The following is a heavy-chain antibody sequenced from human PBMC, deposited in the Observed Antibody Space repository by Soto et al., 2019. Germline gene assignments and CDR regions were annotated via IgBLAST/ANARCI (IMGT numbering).Heavy chain of an antibody. D-gene: IGHD3-22*01. Sequence: QVQLQESGPGLVKPSQTLSLTCTVSGGSISSGGYYWSWIRQHPGKGLEWIGYIYYSGSTYYNPSLKSRVTISVDTSKNQCSLKLSSVTAADTAVYYCARERGDSSGYYDAFDIWGQGTMVTVSS. CDR2: IYYSGST. V-gene: IGHV4-31*03. CDR3: ARERGDSSGYYDAFDI. CDR1: GGSISSGGYY. J-gene: IGHJ3*02.